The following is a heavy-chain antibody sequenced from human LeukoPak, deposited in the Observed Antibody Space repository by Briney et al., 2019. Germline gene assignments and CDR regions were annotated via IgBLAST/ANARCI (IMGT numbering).Heavy chain of an antibody. V-gene: IGHV1-2*02. J-gene: IGHJ4*02. D-gene: IGHD3-16*01. CDR1: GYTFTGYY. Sequence: GASVKVSCKASGYTFTGYYMHWVRQAPGQGLEWMGWINPNSGGTNYAQKFQGRVTMTGDTSTGTVYMEVNALRSDDTAVYYCARTLYIASAPGGFDYWGQGTLVTVSS. CDR3: ARTLYIASAPGGFDY. CDR2: INPNSGGT.